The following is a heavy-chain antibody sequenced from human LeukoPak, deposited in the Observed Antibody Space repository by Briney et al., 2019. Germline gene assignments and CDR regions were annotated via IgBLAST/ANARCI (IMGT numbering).Heavy chain of an antibody. Sequence: PGGSLRLSCAASGFTFSSYAMSWARQAPGKGLEWVSAISGSGGSTYYADSVKGRFTISRDNSKNTLYLQMNSLRAEDTAVYYCAKMESRVVPAAPFDYWGQGTLVTVSS. CDR1: GFTFSSYA. J-gene: IGHJ4*02. V-gene: IGHV3-23*01. CDR2: ISGSGGST. D-gene: IGHD2-2*01. CDR3: AKMESRVVPAAPFDY.